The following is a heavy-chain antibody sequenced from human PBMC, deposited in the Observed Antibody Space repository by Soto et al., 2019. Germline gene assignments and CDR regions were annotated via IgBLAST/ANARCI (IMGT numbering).Heavy chain of an antibody. CDR3: SRERGAVASIADAFDI. D-gene: IGHD6-6*01. V-gene: IGHV4-59*01. CDR1: GGAITGYY. CDR2: VYFSGST. Sequence: PSETLSLTCSVSGGAITGYYWNWIRQPPGKGLEWIGYVYFSGSTKYNPSLTSRVTISVDMSKKQFSLRLTSMTSADTAVYYCSRERGAVASIADAFDIWGQGTMVTVSS. J-gene: IGHJ3*02.